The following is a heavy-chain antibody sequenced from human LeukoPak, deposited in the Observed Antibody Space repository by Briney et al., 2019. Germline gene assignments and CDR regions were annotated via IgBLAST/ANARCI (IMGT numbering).Heavy chain of an antibody. J-gene: IGHJ4*02. CDR1: GFTFSSYA. Sequence: PGGSLRLSCAASGFTFSSYAMHWVRQAPGKGLEYVSAISSNGGSTYYANSVKGRFTISRDNSKNTLYLQMGSLRAEDMAVYYCAKDVNVGGDYFDYWGQGTLVTVSS. V-gene: IGHV3-64*01. CDR3: AKDVNVGGDYFDY. CDR2: ISSNGGST. D-gene: IGHD3-10*01.